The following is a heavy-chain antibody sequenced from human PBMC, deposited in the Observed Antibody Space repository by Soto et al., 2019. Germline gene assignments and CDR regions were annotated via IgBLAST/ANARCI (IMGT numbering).Heavy chain of an antibody. CDR2: IIPIFGTA. CDR1: GGTFSSYA. D-gene: IGHD3-22*01. CDR3: ARTVFDYYDSSGYQSGAFDI. J-gene: IGHJ3*02. Sequence: QVQLVQSGAEVKKPGSSVKVSCKASGGTFSSYAISWVRQAPGQGLEWMGGIIPIFGTANYAQKFQGRVTLTADVSTSTAYMELSSLRSEDTAVYYCARTVFDYYDSSGYQSGAFDIWGQGTMVTVSS. V-gene: IGHV1-69*12.